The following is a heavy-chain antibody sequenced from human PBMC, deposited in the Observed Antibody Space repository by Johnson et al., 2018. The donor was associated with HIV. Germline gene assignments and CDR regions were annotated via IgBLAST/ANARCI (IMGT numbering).Heavy chain of an antibody. Sequence: QVQLVESGGGLVQPGGSVRLSCAASGLNFSDYGMHWVRQAPGKGLEWVAVISFDGSKEYYADSVKGRFTISRDNSKKTLSLQMNSLRAEDTAVYYCAKDWSVLEWLSLHAFDIWGQGTMVTVSS. D-gene: IGHD3-3*01. V-gene: IGHV3-30-3*01. CDR1: GLNFSDYG. CDR2: ISFDGSKE. CDR3: AKDWSVLEWLSLHAFDI. J-gene: IGHJ3*02.